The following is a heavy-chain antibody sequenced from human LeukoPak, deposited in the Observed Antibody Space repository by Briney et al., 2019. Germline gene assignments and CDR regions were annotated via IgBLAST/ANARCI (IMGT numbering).Heavy chain of an antibody. J-gene: IGHJ4*02. CDR3: ATRDSARYYFDY. D-gene: IGHD2-21*02. Sequence: GASVKVSCKVSGYTLTELSMHWVRQAPGKGLEWMGGFDPEDGETIHAQKFQGRVTITEDTSTDTAYMELSSLRSEDTAVYYCATRDSARYYFDYWGQGTLVTVSS. V-gene: IGHV1-24*01. CDR2: FDPEDGET. CDR1: GYTLTELS.